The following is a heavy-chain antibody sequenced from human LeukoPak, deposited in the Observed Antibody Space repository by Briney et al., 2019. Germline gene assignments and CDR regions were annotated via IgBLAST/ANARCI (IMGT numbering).Heavy chain of an antibody. CDR3: ARATYDSSVLYYYYYMDV. CDR2: IYYSGST. CDR1: GGSISSHY. V-gene: IGHV4-59*11. D-gene: IGHD3-22*01. Sequence: SETLSLTCTVPGGSISSHYWSWIRQPPGKGLEWIGYIYYSGSTNYNPSLKSRVTISVDTSKNQFSLKLSSVTAADTAVYYCARATYDSSVLYYYYYMDVWGKGTTVTVSS. J-gene: IGHJ6*03.